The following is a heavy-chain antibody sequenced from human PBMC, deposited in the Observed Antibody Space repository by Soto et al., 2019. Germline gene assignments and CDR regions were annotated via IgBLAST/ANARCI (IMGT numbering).Heavy chain of an antibody. J-gene: IGHJ6*02. V-gene: IGHV1-69*02. D-gene: IGHD3-10*01. Sequence: SVKVSCKASGGTFSSYTISWVRQAPGQGLEWMGRIIPILGIANYAQKFQGRVTITADKSMSTAYMELSSLRSEDTAVYYCASLMSSGYYYGMEAWGQGTTVTVSS. CDR1: GGTFSSYT. CDR3: ASLMSSGYYYGMEA. CDR2: IIPILGIA.